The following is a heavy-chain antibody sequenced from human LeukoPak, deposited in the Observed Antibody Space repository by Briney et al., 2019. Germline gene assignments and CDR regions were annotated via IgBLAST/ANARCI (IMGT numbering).Heavy chain of an antibody. Sequence: PGGSLRLSCAASRFIFSTYWMHWVRQAPGKGLVWVSRINSDGSRTNYADSVKGRFTISGDNAKNTLYLQMNSLRAEDTAIYYCARDVGEYQILGFDYWGQGTLVTVSS. CDR3: ARDVGEYQILGFDY. CDR2: INSDGSRT. D-gene: IGHD3-10*01. J-gene: IGHJ4*02. CDR1: RFIFSTYW. V-gene: IGHV3-74*01.